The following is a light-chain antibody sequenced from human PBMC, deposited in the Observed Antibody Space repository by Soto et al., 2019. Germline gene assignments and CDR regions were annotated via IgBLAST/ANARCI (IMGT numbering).Light chain of an antibody. CDR2: GAS. CDR1: QSVSSSY. J-gene: IGKJ1*01. Sequence: TQSPSTLSASVGDRVTITCRASQSVSSSYLAWYQQKPGQAPRLLIYGASSRATGIPDRFSGSGSGTDFTLTISRLEPEDFAVYYCQQYGSSLWTFGQGTTVDIK. V-gene: IGKV3-20*01. CDR3: QQYGSSLWT.